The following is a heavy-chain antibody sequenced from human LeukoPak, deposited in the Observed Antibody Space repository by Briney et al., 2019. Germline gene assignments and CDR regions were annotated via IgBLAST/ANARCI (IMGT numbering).Heavy chain of an antibody. CDR1: GFTFSSYS. CDR3: ARDTQPAVARSHPFDY. CDR2: ISSSSSYI. V-gene: IGHV3-21*01. D-gene: IGHD2-15*01. Sequence: GGSLRLSCAASGFTFSSYSMNWVRQAPGKGLGWVSSISSSSSYIYYADSVKGRFTISRDNAKNSLYLQMNSLRAEDTAVYYCARDTQPAVARSHPFDYWGQGTLVTVSS. J-gene: IGHJ4*02.